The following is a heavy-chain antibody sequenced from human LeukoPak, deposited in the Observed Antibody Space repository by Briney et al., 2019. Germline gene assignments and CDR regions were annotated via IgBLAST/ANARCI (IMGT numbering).Heavy chain of an antibody. Sequence: PGGSLRLSCAASGLIFNTYGMNWVRQAPGKGLEWVSSISGSGGTTYYADSVKGRFTISRDNSKNTLYLQMNDLTIDDTAIYYCAKRYSDGGFDPWGQGTLVTVSS. D-gene: IGHD3-10*01. CDR2: ISGSGGTT. CDR1: GLIFNTYG. CDR3: AKRYSDGGFDP. J-gene: IGHJ5*02. V-gene: IGHV3-23*01.